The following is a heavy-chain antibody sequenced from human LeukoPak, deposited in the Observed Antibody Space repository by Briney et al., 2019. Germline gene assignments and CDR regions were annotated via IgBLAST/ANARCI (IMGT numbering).Heavy chain of an antibody. CDR2: IYHSGST. D-gene: IGHD6-13*01. CDR1: GGSISSSNW. J-gene: IGHJ4*02. Sequence: SGTLSLTCAVSGGSISSSNWWSWVRQPPGKGLEWIGEIYHSGSTNYNPSLKSRVTISVDKSKNQFSLKLSSVTAADTAVYYCARTLELTAAAGAFDYWGQGTLVTVSS. V-gene: IGHV4-4*02. CDR3: ARTLELTAAAGAFDY.